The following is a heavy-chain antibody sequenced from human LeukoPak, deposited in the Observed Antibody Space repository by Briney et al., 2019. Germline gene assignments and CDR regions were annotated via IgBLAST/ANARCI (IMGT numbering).Heavy chain of an antibody. V-gene: IGHV3-9*03. CDR3: AKGGGGRLVYYYYMDV. J-gene: IGHJ6*03. D-gene: IGHD3-16*01. CDR1: GFTFDDYA. CDR2: ITWNSDNI. Sequence: GRSLRLSCAASGFTFDDYAMHWVRQAPGKGLEWVSGITWNSDNIEYADSVKGRFTISRDNAKNSLYLQMNSLRAEDMALYYCAKGGGGRLVYYYYMDVWGKGTTVTVSS.